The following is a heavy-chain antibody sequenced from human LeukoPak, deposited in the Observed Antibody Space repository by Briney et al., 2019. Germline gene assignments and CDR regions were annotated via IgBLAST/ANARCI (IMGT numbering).Heavy chain of an antibody. Sequence: SETLCLTCTVSGGSITTFYWSWVRQPPGKGLEWIGYIYYSGSKNSNPSLKSRVTMSVDTSKNQFSLRLSSVTAADTAVYYCASYTDYYMHVWGKGTTVTVSS. V-gene: IGHV4-59*01. CDR3: ASYTDYYMHV. CDR1: GGSITTFY. CDR2: IYYSGSK. J-gene: IGHJ6*03. D-gene: IGHD5-18*01.